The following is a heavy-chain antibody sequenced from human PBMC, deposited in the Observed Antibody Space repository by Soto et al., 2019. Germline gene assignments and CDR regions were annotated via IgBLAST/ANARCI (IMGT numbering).Heavy chain of an antibody. Sequence: EVQLLESGGGLVQPGGSLRLSCAASGFTFSTYTMNWVRQAPGKGLEWVSGIFGSGDSTFYADSVRGRFTISRDNPKNTLYLQMNRRSAEDTAVYYCPKTARPDGFWHFDYWGQGTLVTVSS. V-gene: IGHV3-23*01. D-gene: IGHD5-12*01. CDR2: IFGSGDST. J-gene: IGHJ4*02. CDR3: PKTARPDGFWHFDY. CDR1: GFTFSTYT.